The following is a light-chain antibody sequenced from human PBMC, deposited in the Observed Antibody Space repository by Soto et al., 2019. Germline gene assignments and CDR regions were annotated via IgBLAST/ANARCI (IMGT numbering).Light chain of an antibody. Sequence: QSVLTQSPSASASLGASVKLTCTLSSGHSSYAIAWHQQQPEKGPRYLMKLNSDGSHSKGDGIPDRFSGSSSGAERYLTISSLQSEXEADYYCQTWGTGIRVFGGGTKLTVL. V-gene: IGLV4-69*01. CDR3: QTWGTGIRV. J-gene: IGLJ2*01. CDR2: LNSDGSH. CDR1: SGHSSYA.